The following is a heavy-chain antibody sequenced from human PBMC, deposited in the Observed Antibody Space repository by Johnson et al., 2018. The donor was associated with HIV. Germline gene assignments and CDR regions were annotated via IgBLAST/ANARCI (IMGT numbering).Heavy chain of an antibody. V-gene: IGHV3-33*03. Sequence: QVQLVESGGGVVQPGRSLRLSCSASGFTFSSYGMHWVRQAPGKGLEWVAVIWYDGRNKYYADSVKGRFTISRDNAKNSLYLQMNSLRAEDTALYYCAKDIACGGDCGSHAFDIWGQGTMVTVSS. J-gene: IGHJ3*02. CDR3: AKDIACGGDCGSHAFDI. CDR1: GFTFSSYG. D-gene: IGHD2-21*01. CDR2: IWYDGRNK.